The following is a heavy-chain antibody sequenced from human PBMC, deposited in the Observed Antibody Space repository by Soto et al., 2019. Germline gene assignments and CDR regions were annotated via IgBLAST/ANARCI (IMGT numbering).Heavy chain of an antibody. J-gene: IGHJ5*02. Sequence: SETLSLTCAVYGGSFSGYYWSWIRQPPGKGLEWIGEINHSGSTNYNPSLKSRVTISVDTSKNQFSLKLSSVTAADTAVYYCARFGLLGYCSSTSCWGDTYWFDPWGQGTLVTVSS. CDR3: ARFGLLGYCSSTSCWGDTYWFDP. V-gene: IGHV4-34*01. CDR2: INHSGST. CDR1: GGSFSGYY. D-gene: IGHD2-2*01.